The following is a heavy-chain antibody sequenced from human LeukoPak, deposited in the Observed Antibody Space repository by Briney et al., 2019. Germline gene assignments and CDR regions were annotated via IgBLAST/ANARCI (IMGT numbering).Heavy chain of an antibody. CDR2: INSSGGST. V-gene: IGHV1-46*01. CDR1: GYTFTSYY. Sequence: ALVKVSCKASGYTFTSYYMHWVRQAPGQGLEWMGIINSSGGSTSYAQKFQGRVTMTRDTSTSTVYMGLSSLRSEDTAVYYCASVVFRGVLDYYYYGMDVWGQGTTVTASS. D-gene: IGHD3-10*01. J-gene: IGHJ6*02. CDR3: ASVVFRGVLDYYYYGMDV.